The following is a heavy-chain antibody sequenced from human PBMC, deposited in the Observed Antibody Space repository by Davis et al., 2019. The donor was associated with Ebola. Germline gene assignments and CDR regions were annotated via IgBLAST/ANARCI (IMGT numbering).Heavy chain of an antibody. CDR3: ARDLYLGSWNYYGMDV. Sequence: GESLKISCAASGFTFSSYGMYWVRQAPGKGLEWVAFIRYDGSSKYCADSVKGRFTISRDNSKNTLYLQMNSLRAEDTAVYYCARDLYLGSWNYYGMDVWGQGTTVTVSS. J-gene: IGHJ6*02. CDR2: IRYDGSSK. D-gene: IGHD2-2*02. V-gene: IGHV3-30*02. CDR1: GFTFSSYG.